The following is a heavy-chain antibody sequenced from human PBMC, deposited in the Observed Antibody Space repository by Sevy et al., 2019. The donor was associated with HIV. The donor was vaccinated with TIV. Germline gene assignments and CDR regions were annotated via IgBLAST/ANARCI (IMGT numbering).Heavy chain of an antibody. CDR3: AKTKDYYVSSGSPFDY. CDR1: GKTLSQLS. J-gene: IGHJ4*02. CDR2: FDPEDGET. V-gene: IGHV1-24*01. Sequence: ASVKVSCKVSGKTLSQLSMHWVRQAPGKGLEWLGTFDPEDGETRYAQKLQGRVTMTEDTSTDTAYMELRSLRSEDTALYYCAKTKDYYVSSGSPFDYWGQGTLVTVSS. D-gene: IGHD3-22*01.